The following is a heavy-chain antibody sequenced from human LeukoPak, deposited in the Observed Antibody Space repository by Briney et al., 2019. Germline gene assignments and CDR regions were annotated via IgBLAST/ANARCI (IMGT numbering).Heavy chain of an antibody. CDR2: VSYSGST. Sequence: PPETLSLTCTVSAGSINSYFWSWIPQPPGKGLEYIGYVSYSGSTNYTPSLTSRVTISVDTSKNQSSLKLTSVTAADTAVYYCARWGYTSGWYYLDSWGQGTLVTVSS. CDR3: ARWGYTSGWYYLDS. D-gene: IGHD6-19*01. CDR1: AGSINSYF. V-gene: IGHV4-59*01. J-gene: IGHJ4*02.